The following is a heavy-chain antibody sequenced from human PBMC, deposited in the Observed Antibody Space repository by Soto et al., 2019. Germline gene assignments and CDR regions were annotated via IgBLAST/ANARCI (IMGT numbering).Heavy chain of an antibody. CDR3: AREDYYYYYMDV. J-gene: IGHJ6*03. CDR2: IYYSGST. CDR1: GGSISSYY. Sequence: SETLSLTCTVSGGSISSYYWSWIRQPPGKGLEWIGYIYYSGSTNYNPSLKSRVTISVDTSKNQFSLKLSSVTAADTAVYYCAREDYYYYYMDVWGKGTTVTVSS. V-gene: IGHV4-59*01.